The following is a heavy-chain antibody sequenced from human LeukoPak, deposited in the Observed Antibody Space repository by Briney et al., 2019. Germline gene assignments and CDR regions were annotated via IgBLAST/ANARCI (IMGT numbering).Heavy chain of an antibody. V-gene: IGHV3-30*04. D-gene: IGHD1-26*01. Sequence: GGFLRLSCAASGFTFSSYAMHWVRQAPGKGLEWVAVISYDGSHKYYADSVKGRFTISRDNSKNTLYLQMNSLRVEDTAVYYCARGGYSGSYYREFYDSWGQGTLVTVSS. CDR1: GFTFSSYA. J-gene: IGHJ4*02. CDR2: ISYDGSHK. CDR3: ARGGYSGSYYREFYDS.